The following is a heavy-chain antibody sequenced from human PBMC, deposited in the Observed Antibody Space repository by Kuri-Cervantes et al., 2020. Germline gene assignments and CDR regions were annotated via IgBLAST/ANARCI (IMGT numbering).Heavy chain of an antibody. CDR2: VYPGDSET. CDR1: GYSFTNNW. J-gene: IGHJ4*02. CDR3: ARLEDIVMVVTAGGVFDS. V-gene: IGHV5-51*01. D-gene: IGHD2-15*01. Sequence: GESPKIPCQDSGYSFTNNWIGWVRQMPGKGLEWMGIVYPGDSETRYSPSFQCQITISADRSINTAYLQWDSLKASDTAIYYWARLEDIVMVVTAGGVFDSWGLGTLVTVSS.